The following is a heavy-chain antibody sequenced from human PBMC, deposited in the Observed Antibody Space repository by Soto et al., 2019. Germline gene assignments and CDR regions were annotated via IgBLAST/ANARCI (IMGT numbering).Heavy chain of an antibody. CDR1: GYTFTRSG. Sequence: QVQLVQSGAEVKKPGASVKVSCKASGYTFTRSGIRWVRQAPGQGLEWVGWINGYNGNTNYAQKFQGRITMTTDTPPSTAYMELRSLRSDDTAVYYCARMGDVPYYYYGMDAWGQGTTVIVSS. J-gene: IGHJ6*02. D-gene: IGHD3-16*01. V-gene: IGHV1-18*01. CDR3: ARMGDVPYYYYGMDA. CDR2: INGYNGNT.